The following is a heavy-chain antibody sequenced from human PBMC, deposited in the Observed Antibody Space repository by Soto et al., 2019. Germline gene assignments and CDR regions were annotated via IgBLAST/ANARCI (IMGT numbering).Heavy chain of an antibody. V-gene: IGHV3-21*01. Sequence: GGSLRLSCAASGFTFSSYSMNWVRQAPGKGLEWVSSISSSSSYIYYADSVKGRFTISRDNAKNSLYLQMNSLRAEDTAVYYCARLLYSSGWPLGYWGQGTLVTVSS. CDR3: ARLLYSSGWPLGY. CDR1: GFTFSSYS. D-gene: IGHD6-19*01. CDR2: ISSSSSYI. J-gene: IGHJ4*02.